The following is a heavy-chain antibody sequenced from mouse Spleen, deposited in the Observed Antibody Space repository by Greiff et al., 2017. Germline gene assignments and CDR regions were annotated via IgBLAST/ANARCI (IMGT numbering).Heavy chain of an antibody. Sequence: EVQVVESEGGLVQPGSSMKLSCTASGFTFSDYYMAWVRQVPEKGLEWVANINYDGSSTYYLDSLKSRFIISRDNAKNILYLQMSSLKSEDTATYYCARVGRDYWYFDVWGAGTTVTVSS. V-gene: IGHV5-16*01. CDR1: GFTFSDYY. J-gene: IGHJ1*01. CDR2: INYDGSST. CDR3: ARVGRDYWYFDV.